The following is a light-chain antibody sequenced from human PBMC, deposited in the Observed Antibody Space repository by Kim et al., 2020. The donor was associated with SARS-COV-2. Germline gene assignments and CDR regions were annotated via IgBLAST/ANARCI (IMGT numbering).Light chain of an antibody. CDR2: DAS. J-gene: IGKJ2*01. V-gene: IGKV3-15*01. CDR1: QSVNSY. Sequence: EVVMTQSPATLSVSPGERATLSCRASQSVNSYLAWYQQKPGQAPRLLIYDASTRATGIPARFSGSGSGTEFTLTISSLQSEDFAVYYCQQYNNWPPYTFGQGTKLEI. CDR3: QQYNNWPPYT.